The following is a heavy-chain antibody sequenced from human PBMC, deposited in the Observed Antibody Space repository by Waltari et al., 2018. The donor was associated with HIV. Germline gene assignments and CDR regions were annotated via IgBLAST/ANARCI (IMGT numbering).Heavy chain of an antibody. D-gene: IGHD3-22*01. CDR2: INLNSGDT. CDR1: GHTFTAYY. V-gene: IGHV1-2*06. J-gene: IGHJ4*02. Sequence: QVQLVQSGAEVKKPGASVKVSCKASGHTFTAYYMPWVRQAPGQGLEWMGRINLNSGDTNYGQKFQGRVTMTRDTSISTAYMELSRLRSDDTAVYYCARDSYYYDSSGFFPDFWGQGTLVTVSS. CDR3: ARDSYYYDSSGFFPDF.